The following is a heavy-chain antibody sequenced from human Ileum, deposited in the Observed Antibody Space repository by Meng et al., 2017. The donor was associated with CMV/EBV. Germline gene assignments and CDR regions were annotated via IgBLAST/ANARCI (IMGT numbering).Heavy chain of an antibody. J-gene: IGHJ5*01. CDR1: GYNFISYE. CDR2: VNTNSGDT. V-gene: IGHV1-8*01. CDR3: ARGSNWFDS. Sequence: KVYCKTSGYNFISYEINWIRQASGQGLEWMGWVNTNSGDTGYAQKFQGRVTMTRDTSINTAYMELSSLTSEDTAVYYCARGSNWFDSWGRGTLVTVSS.